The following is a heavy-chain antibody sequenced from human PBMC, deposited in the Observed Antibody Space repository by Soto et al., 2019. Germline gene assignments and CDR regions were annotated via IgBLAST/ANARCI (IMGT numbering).Heavy chain of an antibody. J-gene: IGHJ3*02. CDR3: VRDQLYYYDIFGRPLNGFDI. V-gene: IGHV3-66*01. D-gene: IGHD3-22*01. Sequence: PGGSLRLSCAASGFTVSSNYMSWVRQAPGKGLEWVSVSYSGGSTYYADSVKGRFTISRDNAQNTLYLQMNSLRAEDTALYYCVRDQLYYYDIFGRPLNGFDIWGQGTMVTVSS. CDR1: GFTVSSNY. CDR2: SYSGGST.